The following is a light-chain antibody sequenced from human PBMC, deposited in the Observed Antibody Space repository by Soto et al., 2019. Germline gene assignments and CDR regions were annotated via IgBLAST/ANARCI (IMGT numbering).Light chain of an antibody. V-gene: IGKV3-20*01. CDR1: QSVDSKY. Sequence: ESVLTQSPGTLSLSPGERATLSCRASQSVDSKYLAWYQQRPGRAPRLLIYGTSSRATGIPDRFSGSGSGTHFILTISGLEPEDFAVYYCQQYSSSSLTFGGGTKVEI. CDR3: QQYSSSSLT. J-gene: IGKJ4*01. CDR2: GTS.